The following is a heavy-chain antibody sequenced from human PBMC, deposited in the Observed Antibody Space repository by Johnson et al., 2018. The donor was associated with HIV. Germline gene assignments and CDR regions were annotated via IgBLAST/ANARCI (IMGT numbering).Heavy chain of an antibody. CDR3: AREFSFTPEAFDI. D-gene: IGHD1-14*01. V-gene: IGHV3-20*04. Sequence: VQLVESGGGVVRPGGSLRLSCAASRFTFNNYAMSWVRQVPGEGLEWVSGINWNGGSTSYADSVKGRFSISRDNAKNSLYLQMNSLRAEDTALYYCAREFSFTPEAFDIWGQGTMVTVSS. J-gene: IGHJ3*02. CDR1: RFTFNNYA. CDR2: INWNGGST.